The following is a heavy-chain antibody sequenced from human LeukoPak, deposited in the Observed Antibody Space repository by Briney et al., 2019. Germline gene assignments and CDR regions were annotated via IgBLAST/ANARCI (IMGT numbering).Heavy chain of an antibody. J-gene: IGHJ3*02. CDR3: ARGRSEITMIVVATAAFDI. V-gene: IGHV1-8*01. CDR1: GYTFTSYG. D-gene: IGHD3-22*01. CDR2: MNPNSGNT. Sequence: PRASVKVSCKASGYTFTSYGISWVRQAPGQGLEWMGWMNPNSGNTGYAQKFQGRVTMTRNTSISTAYMELSSLRSEDTAVYYCARGRSEITMIVVATAAFDIWGQGTMVTVSS.